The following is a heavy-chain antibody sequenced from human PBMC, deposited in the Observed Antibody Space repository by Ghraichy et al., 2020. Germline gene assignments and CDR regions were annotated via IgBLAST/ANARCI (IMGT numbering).Heavy chain of an antibody. D-gene: IGHD6-19*01. CDR3: ARDQYGAVAGIGTYYFDY. V-gene: IGHV4-38-2*02. CDR2: IYHSGST. CDR1: GYSISSGYY. Sequence: SETLSLTCTVSGYSISSGYYWGWIRQPPGKGLEWIGSIYHSGSTYYNPSLKSRVTISVDTSKNQFSLKLSSVTAADTAVYYCARDQYGAVAGIGTYYFDYWGQGTLVTVSS. J-gene: IGHJ4*02.